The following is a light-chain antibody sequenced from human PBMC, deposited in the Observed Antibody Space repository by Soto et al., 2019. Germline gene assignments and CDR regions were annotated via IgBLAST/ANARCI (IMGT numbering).Light chain of an antibody. CDR1: QSVLYSSNNKNY. Sequence: DIVMTQSPDSLAVSLGERATINCKSSQSVLYSSNNKNYLAWYQQKPGQPPKLLIHWAATRESGVPDRFSGSGSGTEFTLTISSLQAEDVAVYYCQQYYDTRTFGQGTKLGIK. V-gene: IGKV4-1*01. J-gene: IGKJ2*01. CDR3: QQYYDTRT. CDR2: WAA.